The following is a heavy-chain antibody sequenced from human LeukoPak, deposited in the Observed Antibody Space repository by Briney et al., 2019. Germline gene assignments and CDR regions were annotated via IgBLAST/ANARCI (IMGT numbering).Heavy chain of an antibody. J-gene: IGHJ5*02. D-gene: IGHD3-10*01. V-gene: IGHV1-2*02. CDR2: INPNSGVT. CDR1: GYTFTGYY. CDR3: AKEYGSGSYDRNNWFDP. Sequence: WASVKVSCKASGYTFTGYYMHWVRQAPGQRLECMGWINPNSGVTNYAQKFQGTVTMTRDKSISTAYVELSRLRSDDTAVYYCAKEYGSGSYDRNNWFDPWGQGTLVTVSS.